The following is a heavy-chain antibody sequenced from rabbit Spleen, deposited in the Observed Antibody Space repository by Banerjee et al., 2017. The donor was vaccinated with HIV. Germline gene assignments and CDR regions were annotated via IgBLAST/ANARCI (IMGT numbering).Heavy chain of an antibody. CDR3: ASAYSDIYFDL. CDR2: INVATGKP. Sequence: QEQLVESGGGLVQPEGSLTLTCTASGFSFGDRDVMCWVRQAPGKGLEWIACINVATGKPVYATWAKGRFTISKTSSTTVTLQMTSLTAADTATYFCASAYSDIYFDLWGQGTLVTVS. CDR1: GFSFGDRDV. D-gene: IGHD6-1*01. J-gene: IGHJ4*01. V-gene: IGHV1S45*01.